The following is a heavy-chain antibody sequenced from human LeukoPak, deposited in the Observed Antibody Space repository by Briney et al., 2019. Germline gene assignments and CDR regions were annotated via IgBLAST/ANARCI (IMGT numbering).Heavy chain of an antibody. CDR2: SIPVFGTA. CDR3: ARERDGYNSSPFDY. D-gene: IGHD5-24*01. V-gene: IGHV1-69*05. Sequence: ASVKVSCKASGGTFSKNAISWVRQAPGQGLERMGRSIPVFGTANYAQKFQAGLTITTDLSTSTVYMELTRLRSDDTAVYYCARERDGYNSSPFDYWGLGTLLTVSS. J-gene: IGHJ4*02. CDR1: GGTFSKNA.